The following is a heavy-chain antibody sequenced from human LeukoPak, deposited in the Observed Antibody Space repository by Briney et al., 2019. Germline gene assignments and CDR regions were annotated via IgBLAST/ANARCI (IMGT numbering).Heavy chain of an antibody. CDR1: GFTFSSYA. CDR3: AKFGVAAADST. D-gene: IGHD6-13*01. V-gene: IGHV3-23*01. CDR2: ISGSGGST. Sequence: PGGSLRLSCAASGFTFSSYAMSWVRQAPGKGLEWVSAISGSGGSTYYADSVKGRFTISRDNSKNTLYLQMNSVRGEDTAVYYWAKFGVAAADSTWGQGTLVTVSS. J-gene: IGHJ5*02.